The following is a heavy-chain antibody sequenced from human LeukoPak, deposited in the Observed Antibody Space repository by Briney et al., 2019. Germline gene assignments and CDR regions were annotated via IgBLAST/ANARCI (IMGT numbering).Heavy chain of an antibody. CDR3: ARPYSSGWYGGFNF. D-gene: IGHD6-19*01. CDR2: INSDGSIT. J-gene: IGHJ4*02. V-gene: IGHV3-74*01. Sequence: GGSLRLSCAASGFTFSSYWMHWVRQAPGEGLVWVSRINSDGSITTYPESVKGRFTISRDNAKNTLYLQMNSLRAEDTAVYYCARPYSSGWYGGFNFWGQGILVTVSS. CDR1: GFTFSSYW.